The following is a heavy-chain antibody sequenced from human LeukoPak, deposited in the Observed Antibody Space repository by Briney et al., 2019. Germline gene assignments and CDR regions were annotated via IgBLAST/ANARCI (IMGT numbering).Heavy chain of an antibody. Sequence: GGSLRLSCAASAFTFSSYGMHRVRQAPGKGLEWVALISYDGSDKDYAKSVKGRFTISRDNSKNTLYLQMNSLRAEDTAVYYCAKDMSGGDCPDYWGQGTLVTVSS. J-gene: IGHJ4*02. CDR3: AKDMSGGDCPDY. D-gene: IGHD2-21*02. CDR2: ISYDGSDK. CDR1: AFTFSSYG. V-gene: IGHV3-30*18.